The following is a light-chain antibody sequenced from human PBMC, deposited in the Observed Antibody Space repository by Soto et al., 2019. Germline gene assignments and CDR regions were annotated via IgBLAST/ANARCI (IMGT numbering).Light chain of an antibody. CDR1: QNINRY. CDR2: QAS. Sequence: AVRMTQSPSSLSASAGDEVTITCRARQNINRYLAWYEQKQGEAPKVLLYQASTLRSGVPSRFSGSGSGTDFTLTISDLQSDDFATYFCQHYFDYPWSFGPGTRVEV. V-gene: IGKV1-8*01. J-gene: IGKJ1*01. CDR3: QHYFDYPWS.